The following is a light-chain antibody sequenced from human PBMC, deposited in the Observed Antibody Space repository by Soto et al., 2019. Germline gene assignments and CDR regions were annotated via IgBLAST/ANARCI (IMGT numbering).Light chain of an antibody. CDR1: QDISNY. CDR2: DAS. J-gene: IGKJ1*01. V-gene: IGKV1-33*01. Sequence: DIQITQPQSSLSASVGDRVTITCQASQDISNYLNWYQQKPGKAPKLLIYDASNLETGVPSRFSGSGSGTDFTFTISSLQPEDIATYYCQQYDNLPWTFGQGTKV. CDR3: QQYDNLPWT.